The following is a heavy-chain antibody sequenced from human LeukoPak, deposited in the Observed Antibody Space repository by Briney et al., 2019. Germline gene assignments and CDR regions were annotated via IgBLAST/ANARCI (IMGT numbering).Heavy chain of an antibody. CDR2: INAGNGNT. Sequence: ASVKVSCKASGYTFTSYAMHWVRQAPGERLEWMGWINAGNGNTKYSQKFQGRVTITRDTSASTAYMELSSLRSEDSAVYYCARDPYYYILTGHFSYLDVWGKGTTVTVSS. V-gene: IGHV1-3*01. J-gene: IGHJ6*03. CDR3: ARDPYYYILTGHFSYLDV. D-gene: IGHD3-9*01. CDR1: GYTFTSYA.